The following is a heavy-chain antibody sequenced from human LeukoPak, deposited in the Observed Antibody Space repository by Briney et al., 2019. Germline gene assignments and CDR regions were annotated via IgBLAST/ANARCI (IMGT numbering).Heavy chain of an antibody. Sequence: GGSLRLSCAASGFTVSSNYMSWVRQAPGKGLEWVSVIYSGGSTYYADSVKGRFTISRDNSKNTLYLQMNSLRAEDTAVYYCAKRYYDNSGWFDYWGQGTLVTVSS. D-gene: IGHD3-22*01. CDR3: AKRYYDNSGWFDY. J-gene: IGHJ4*02. CDR1: GFTVSSNY. V-gene: IGHV3-53*01. CDR2: IYSGGST.